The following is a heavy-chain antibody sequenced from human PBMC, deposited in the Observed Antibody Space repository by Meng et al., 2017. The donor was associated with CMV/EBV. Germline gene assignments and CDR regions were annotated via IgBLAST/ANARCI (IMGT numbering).Heavy chain of an antibody. D-gene: IGHD2-2*01. Sequence: QASLEGSGPGRGKPSQTLSLPCTVSGGSISSGDYYWSWIRQPPGKGLEWIGYIYYSGSTYYNPSLKSRVTISVDTSKNQFSLKLSSVTAVDTAVYYCARVGRTSCYDYRGQGTLVTVSS. CDR3: ARVGRTSCYDY. CDR1: GGSISSGDYY. V-gene: IGHV4-30-4*08. CDR2: IYYSGST. J-gene: IGHJ4*02.